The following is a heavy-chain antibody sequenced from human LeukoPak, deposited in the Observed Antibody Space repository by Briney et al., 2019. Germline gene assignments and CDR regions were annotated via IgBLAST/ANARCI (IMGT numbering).Heavy chain of an antibody. J-gene: IGHJ4*02. CDR2: IYYSGST. Sequence: SETLSLTCTVSGGSISSSSYYWGWIRQPPGKGLEWIGSIYYSGSTYYYPSLKSRVTISVDTSKNQFSLKLSSVTAADTAVYYCARKVRGSSSHFDYWGQGTLVTVSS. CDR3: ARKVRGSSSHFDY. D-gene: IGHD6-13*01. CDR1: GGSISSSSYY. V-gene: IGHV4-39*01.